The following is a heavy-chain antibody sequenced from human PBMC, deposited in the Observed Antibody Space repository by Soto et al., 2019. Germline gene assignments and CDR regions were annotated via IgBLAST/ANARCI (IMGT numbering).Heavy chain of an antibody. J-gene: IGHJ6*02. CDR3: ARGGYCSSTSCHSDYYGMDV. CDR2: IRNKANSYTT. D-gene: IGHD2-2*01. CDR1: GFTFSDHY. Sequence: PGGSLRLSCAASGFTFSDHYMDWVRQAPGKGLEWVGRIRNKANSYTTEYAASVKGRFTISRDDSKNSLYLQMNSLKTEDTAVYYCARGGYCSSTSCHSDYYGMDVWGQGTTVTV. V-gene: IGHV3-72*01.